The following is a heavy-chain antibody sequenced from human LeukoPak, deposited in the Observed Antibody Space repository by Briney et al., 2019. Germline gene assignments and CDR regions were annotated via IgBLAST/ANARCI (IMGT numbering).Heavy chain of an antibody. CDR2: IIPIFGTA. J-gene: IGHJ3*02. D-gene: IGHD3-16*01. Sequence: ASVKVSCKASGGTFSSYAISWVRQAPGQGLEWMGGIIPIFGTANYAQKFQGRVTITADESTSTAYMELSSLRSEDTAVYYCARGSVYDYVWGSYIGAFDIWGQGTMVTVSS. CDR1: GGTFSSYA. CDR3: ARGSVYDYVWGSYIGAFDI. V-gene: IGHV1-69*13.